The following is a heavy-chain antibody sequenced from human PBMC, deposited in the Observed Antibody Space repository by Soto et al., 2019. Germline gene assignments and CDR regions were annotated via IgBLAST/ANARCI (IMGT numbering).Heavy chain of an antibody. V-gene: IGHV3-30*18. J-gene: IGHJ4*02. Sequence: QVQLVESGGDVVQVGRSLRLSCEASGFTFSSYGMHWVRQAPGKGLEWVALISYDGSNKDYGDSVKGRFTISRDNSKNTLYLQMNSLRPEDTAVYYCAKHRATHPNYWGQGTLVTVS. D-gene: IGHD5-12*01. CDR3: AKHRATHPNY. CDR1: GFTFSSYG. CDR2: ISYDGSNK.